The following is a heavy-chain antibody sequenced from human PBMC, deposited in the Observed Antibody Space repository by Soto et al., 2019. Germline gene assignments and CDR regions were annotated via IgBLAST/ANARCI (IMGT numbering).Heavy chain of an antibody. CDR2: ISYDGSNK. J-gene: IGHJ6*02. Sequence: QVQLVESGGCVVQPWRSLRLSCAASGFAFSSYAMHWVRQAPGKGLEWVAVISYDGSNKYYADSVKGRFTIYRDNSKNTLYLQMNSLRAEDTAVYYCARDRVPAAMDYYYGMYFWGQGTTVTVSS. D-gene: IGHD2-2*01. CDR1: GFAFSSYA. CDR3: ARDRVPAAMDYYYGMYF. V-gene: IGHV3-30-3*01.